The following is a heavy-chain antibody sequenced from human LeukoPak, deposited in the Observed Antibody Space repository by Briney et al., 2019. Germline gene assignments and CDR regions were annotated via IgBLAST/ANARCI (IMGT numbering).Heavy chain of an antibody. CDR3: ATVSLGGMVRDNLAFDI. V-gene: IGHV3-30*02. D-gene: IGHD3-10*01. Sequence: GGSLRLSCAVSGFTFSSYGMHWVRQAPGKGLEWVAFIHYDGSNKYYADSVKGRFTISRDNSKNTLYLQMNSLRSEDTAVYYCATVSLGGMVRDNLAFDIWGQGTMVTVSS. CDR1: GFTFSSYG. CDR2: IHYDGSNK. J-gene: IGHJ3*02.